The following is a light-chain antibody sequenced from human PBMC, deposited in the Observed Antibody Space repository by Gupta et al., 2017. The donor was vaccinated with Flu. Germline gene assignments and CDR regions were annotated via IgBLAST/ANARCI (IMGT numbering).Light chain of an antibody. Sequence: IVLTQSPATLSLSPGERATLSCRASQSISSYLDWYQQKSGQAPRLLIYDASYRATGIPARFSGSGYVKDFTLTSSGREHDDSAVYCGQHRNTWLTFGGGTKVEIK. V-gene: IGKV3-11*01. J-gene: IGKJ4*01. CDR3: QHRNTWLT. CDR1: QSISSY. CDR2: DAS.